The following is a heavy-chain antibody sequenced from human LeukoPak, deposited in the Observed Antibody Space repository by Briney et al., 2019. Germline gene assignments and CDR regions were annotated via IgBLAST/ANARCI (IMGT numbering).Heavy chain of an antibody. CDR2: IYTGGST. Sequence: PSETLSLTCTVSGGSISSYYWSWIRQPAGKGLEWIGRIYTGGSTNYNPSLKSRVTMSVDTSKNQFSLKLSSVTAADTAVYYCARVSGYCSSTSCPPEFDIWGQGTMVTVSS. D-gene: IGHD2-2*01. CDR1: GGSISSYY. J-gene: IGHJ3*02. CDR3: ARVSGYCSSTSCPPEFDI. V-gene: IGHV4-4*07.